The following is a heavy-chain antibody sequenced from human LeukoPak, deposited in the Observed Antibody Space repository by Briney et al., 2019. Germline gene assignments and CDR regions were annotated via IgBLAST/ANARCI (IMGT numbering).Heavy chain of an antibody. Sequence: GGSLRLSCAASGFTFSSHAMNGVRQAPGKGLEWVSSIGSSITSIFYADSVRGRFTISRDNAKNSLYLEMNSLPAEDTAVYYCARETEEAFDYWGQGTLVTVSS. CDR3: ARETEEAFDY. CDR2: IGSSITSI. J-gene: IGHJ4*02. CDR1: GFTFSSHA. V-gene: IGHV3-21*01.